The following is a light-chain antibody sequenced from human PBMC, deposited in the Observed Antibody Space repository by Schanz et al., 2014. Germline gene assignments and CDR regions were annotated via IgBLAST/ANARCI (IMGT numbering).Light chain of an antibody. CDR2: AAS. CDR3: QQYNNWPPGT. Sequence: IWMTQSPSLLSASTGDRVTITCRASHSISYYLNWYQQKPGKAPKLLIYAASSLQSGVPSRFSGSGSGTDFTLTISGLQPEDSAVYYCQQYNNWPPGTFGQGTKVEIK. V-gene: IGKV1-39*02. J-gene: IGKJ1*01. CDR1: HSISYY.